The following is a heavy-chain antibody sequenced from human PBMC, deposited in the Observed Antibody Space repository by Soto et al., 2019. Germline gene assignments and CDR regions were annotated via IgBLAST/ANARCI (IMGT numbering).Heavy chain of an antibody. CDR3: TTDFMDSGSYPNYYYYYGMDV. Sequence: GGSLRLSCAASGFTFSNAWMNWVRQAPGKGLEWVGRIKSKTDGGTTDYAAPVKGRFTISRDDSKNTLYLQMNSLKTEDTAVYYCTTDFMDSGSYPNYYYYYGMDVWGQGTTVTVSS. V-gene: IGHV3-15*07. CDR1: GFTFSNAW. J-gene: IGHJ6*02. CDR2: IKSKTDGGTT. D-gene: IGHD1-26*01.